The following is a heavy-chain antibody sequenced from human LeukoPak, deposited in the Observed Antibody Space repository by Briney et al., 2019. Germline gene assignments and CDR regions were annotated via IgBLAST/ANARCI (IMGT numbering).Heavy chain of an antibody. Sequence: SETLSLTCAVYGGSFSGYYWSWIRQPPGKGLEWIGKINHSGSTNYNPSLKSRVTISVDTSKNQFSLKLSSVTAADTAVYYCARAPGGVVWTLKRGFDYWGQGTLVTVFS. CDR3: ARAPGGVVWTLKRGFDY. CDR1: GGSFSGYY. CDR2: INHSGST. V-gene: IGHV4-34*01. D-gene: IGHD3-3*01. J-gene: IGHJ4*02.